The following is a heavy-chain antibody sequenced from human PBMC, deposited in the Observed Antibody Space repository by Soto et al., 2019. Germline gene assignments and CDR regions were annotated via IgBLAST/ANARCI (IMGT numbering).Heavy chain of an antibody. CDR3: AKDSVTRWTAAAPSFDY. Sequence: EVQLLESGGGLVQPGGSLRLSCAASGFTFSSYAMSWVRQAPGKGLEWVSAISGSGGSTYYADSVKGRFTISRDNSKNTLYLQMNSLRAEDTAVYYCAKDSVTRWTAAAPSFDYWGQGTLVTVSS. J-gene: IGHJ4*02. CDR1: GFTFSSYA. V-gene: IGHV3-23*01. CDR2: ISGSGGST. D-gene: IGHD6-13*01.